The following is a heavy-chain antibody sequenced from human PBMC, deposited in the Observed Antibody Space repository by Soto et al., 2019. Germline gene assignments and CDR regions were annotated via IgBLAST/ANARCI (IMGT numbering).Heavy chain of an antibody. CDR1: GYTFTSYD. J-gene: IGHJ4*02. CDR2: MNPNSGNT. Sequence: ASVKVSCKASGYTFTSYDINWVRQATGQGLEWMGWMNPNSGNTGYAQKFQGRVTMTRNTSISTAYMELSSLRSEDTAVYYCARGRYDFWSGYQIGDYWGQGTLVTVSS. V-gene: IGHV1-8*01. D-gene: IGHD3-3*01. CDR3: ARGRYDFWSGYQIGDY.